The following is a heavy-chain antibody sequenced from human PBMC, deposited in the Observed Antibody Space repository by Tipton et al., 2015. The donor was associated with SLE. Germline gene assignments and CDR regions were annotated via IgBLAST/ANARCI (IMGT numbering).Heavy chain of an antibody. Sequence: GSLRLSCAASGFTFSNCAMSWVRQAPGKGLEWVSTSGSGGTTYYADSVKGRFTISRDNSKNTLYLQMNSLRAEDTAEYYCAKDLRFLPEMDVRGKGTTVTVAS. CDR1: GFTFSNCA. CDR3: AKDLRFLPEMDV. CDR2: SGSGGTT. J-gene: IGHJ6*04. V-gene: IGHV3-23*01. D-gene: IGHD3-3*01.